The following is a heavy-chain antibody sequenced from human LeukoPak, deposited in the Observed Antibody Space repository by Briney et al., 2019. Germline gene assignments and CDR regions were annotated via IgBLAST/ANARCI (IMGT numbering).Heavy chain of an antibody. D-gene: IGHD5-18*01. V-gene: IGHV3-23*01. CDR2: ISGSGHDT. CDR3: AKMWIQLWSSGGDFDY. Sequence: GGSLRLSCAASGFNFSNYAMSWVRQLPGKGLGWVSAISGSGHDTYYADSVKGRFTISRDNSKNTLSLQMNSLRAEDTAAYYCAKMWIQLWSSGGDFDYWGRGILVSVSS. J-gene: IGHJ4*02. CDR1: GFNFSNYA.